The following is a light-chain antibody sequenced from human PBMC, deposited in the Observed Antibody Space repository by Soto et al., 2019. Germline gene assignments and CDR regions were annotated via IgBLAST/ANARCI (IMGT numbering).Light chain of an antibody. V-gene: IGKV3-15*01. Sequence: EIVLTQSPGTLSLSPGERATLSCRASQSVSSSYLAWYQQKPGQAPRLLIYGASTRATGIPARFSGSGSGTEFTLTISSLQSEDFAVYYCQQYSNWWTFGQGTKVDIK. J-gene: IGKJ1*01. CDR1: QSVSSSY. CDR2: GAS. CDR3: QQYSNWWT.